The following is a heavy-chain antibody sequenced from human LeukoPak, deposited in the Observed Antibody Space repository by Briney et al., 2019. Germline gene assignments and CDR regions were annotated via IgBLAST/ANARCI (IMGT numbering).Heavy chain of an antibody. CDR1: GGSISSSSYY. CDR3: AREYERFGVYFFDY. J-gene: IGHJ4*02. CDR2: IYYSGST. D-gene: IGHD3-10*01. V-gene: IGHV4-39*07. Sequence: SETLSLTCIVSGGSISSSSYYWGWIRQPPGKGLEWIGSIYYSGSTYYNPSLKSRVTISVDTSKNQFSLRLSSVTAADTAVYYCAREYERFGVYFFDYWGQGTLVTVSS.